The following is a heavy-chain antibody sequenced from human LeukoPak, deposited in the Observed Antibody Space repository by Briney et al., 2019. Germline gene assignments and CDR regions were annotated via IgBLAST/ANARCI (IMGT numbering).Heavy chain of an antibody. J-gene: IGHJ6*02. V-gene: IGHV4-4*07. D-gene: IGHD3-22*01. Sequence: SETLSLTCTVSGGSISSYYWSWIRQPAGKGLEWIGRIYTSGSTNYNASLKSRVSMSVDTSKNQLSLELRSVTAADTAVYYCATGRIAKIVVVHSFTYGMDVWGQGTTVTVSS. CDR3: ATGRIAKIVVVHSFTYGMDV. CDR2: IYTSGST. CDR1: GGSISSYY.